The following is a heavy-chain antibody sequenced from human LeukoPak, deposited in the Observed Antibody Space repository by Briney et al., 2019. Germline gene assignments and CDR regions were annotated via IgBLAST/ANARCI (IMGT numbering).Heavy chain of an antibody. CDR1: GDSVSSNSAA. D-gene: IGHD3-3*01. Sequence: SQTLSLTCAISGDSVSSNSAAWNWIRPSPSRGLEWLGRTYYRSKWYNDYAVSVKSRITINPDTSKNQFSLQLNSVTPEDTAVYYCARAGGRYYDFWSGYYDYYGMDVWGQGTTVTVSS. CDR3: ARAGGRYYDFWSGYYDYYGMDV. CDR2: TYYRSKWYN. J-gene: IGHJ6*02. V-gene: IGHV6-1*01.